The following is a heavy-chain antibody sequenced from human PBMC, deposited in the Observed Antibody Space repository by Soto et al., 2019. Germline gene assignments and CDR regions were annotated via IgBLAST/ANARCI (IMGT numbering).Heavy chain of an antibody. J-gene: IGHJ6*02. D-gene: IGHD6-13*01. CDR3: ARGGFRSSWFVYYGMDV. V-gene: IGHV6-1*01. CDR1: GDSVSSNSAA. CDR2: TYYRSKWYN. Sequence: KQSSTLSLTCAISGDSVSSNSAAWNWIRQSPSRGLEWLGRTYYRSKWYNDYAVSVKSRITINPDTSKNQFSLQLNSVTPEDTAVYYCARGGFRSSWFVYYGMDVWGQGTTVTVSS.